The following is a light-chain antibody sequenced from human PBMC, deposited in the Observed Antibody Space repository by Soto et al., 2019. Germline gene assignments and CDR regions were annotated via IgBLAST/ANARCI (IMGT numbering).Light chain of an antibody. CDR3: QQYGRSPPEFT. CDR2: GAS. J-gene: IGKJ3*01. Sequence: EIVLTQSPGTLSLSAGERATLSCRASQTISSNYLAWYQQKPGQAPRLLIFGASYRATGIPDRFSGSGSGTDFTLTISRLEPEDFAVYYCQQYGRSPPEFTFSPGTKVDIK. V-gene: IGKV3-20*01. CDR1: QTISSNY.